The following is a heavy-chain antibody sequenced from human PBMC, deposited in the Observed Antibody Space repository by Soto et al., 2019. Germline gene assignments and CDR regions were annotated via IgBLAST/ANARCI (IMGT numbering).Heavy chain of an antibody. CDR3: ANEGLDTAMATPGDY. D-gene: IGHD5-18*01. V-gene: IGHV3-30*18. Sequence: GGSLRLSCAASGFTFSNYGMHWVRQAPGKGLEWVAVISYDGSNKYYADSVKGRFTISRDNSKNTLYLQMNSLRAEDTAVYYCANEGLDTAMATPGDYWGQGTLVTVSS. CDR2: ISYDGSNK. CDR1: GFTFSNYG. J-gene: IGHJ4*02.